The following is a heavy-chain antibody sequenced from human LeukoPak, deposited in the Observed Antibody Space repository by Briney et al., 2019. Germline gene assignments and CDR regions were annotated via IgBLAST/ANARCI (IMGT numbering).Heavy chain of an antibody. Sequence: SVKVSCKASGYTFSSCAISWVRQAPGQGLEWMGGIIPIFGTAIYAQRFQGRVTITTDESTSTAYMQLSSLRSEDTAVYYCARDRYYYDSSGSYYFDFWGQGTLVTVSS. V-gene: IGHV1-69*05. D-gene: IGHD3-22*01. CDR3: ARDRYYYDSSGSYYFDF. CDR1: GYTFSSCA. J-gene: IGHJ4*02. CDR2: IIPIFGTA.